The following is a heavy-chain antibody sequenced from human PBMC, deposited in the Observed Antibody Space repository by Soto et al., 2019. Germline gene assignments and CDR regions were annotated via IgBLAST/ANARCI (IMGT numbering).Heavy chain of an antibody. V-gene: IGHV1-69*02. D-gene: IGHD6-13*01. Sequence: SVKVSCKASGGTFSSYTISWVRQAPGQGLEWMGRIIPILGIANYAQKFQGRVTITADKSTSTAYMELSSLRSEDTAVYYCARTSRIAAAGSALNWFDPWGQGTLVTVSS. CDR2: IIPILGIA. J-gene: IGHJ5*02. CDR3: ARTSRIAAAGSALNWFDP. CDR1: GGTFSSYT.